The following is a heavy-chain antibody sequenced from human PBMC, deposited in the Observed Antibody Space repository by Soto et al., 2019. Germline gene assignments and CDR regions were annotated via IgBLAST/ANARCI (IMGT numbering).Heavy chain of an antibody. J-gene: IGHJ3*02. V-gene: IGHV1-58*01. D-gene: IGHD6-6*01. CDR1: GFTFTSSA. CDR2: IVVGSGNT. Sequence: AASVKVSCKASGFTFTSSAVQWVRQARGQRLEWIGWIVVGSGNTNYAQKFQERVTITRDMSTSTAYMELSSLRSEDTAVYYCAADYGYSSSSGTFDIWGQGTMVTVSS. CDR3: AADYGYSSSSGTFDI.